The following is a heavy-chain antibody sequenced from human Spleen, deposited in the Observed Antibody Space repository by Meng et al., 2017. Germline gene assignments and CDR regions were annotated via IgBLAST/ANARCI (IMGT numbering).Heavy chain of an antibody. D-gene: IGHD1-26*01. CDR1: GFIFTGYH. V-gene: IGHV3-30*01. CDR2: ISHDGSNE. CDR3: ARGWSYRFDY. J-gene: IGHJ4*02. Sequence: GESLKISCAASGFIFTGYHMHWVRQAPGKGLEWMAVISHDGSNEYYADSVKGRVTVSRDNSKKTLYLQMNSLRAEDTAVYYCARGWSYRFDYWGQGTLVTVSS.